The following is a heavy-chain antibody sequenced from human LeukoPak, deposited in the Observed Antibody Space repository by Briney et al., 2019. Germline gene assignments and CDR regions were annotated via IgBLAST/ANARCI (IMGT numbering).Heavy chain of an antibody. CDR3: ARGFKYYYDR. V-gene: IGHV4-34*01. CDR2: INHSGST. CDR1: GGSFSGYY. Sequence: SETLSLTCAVYGGSFSGYYWSWIRQPPGKGLEWIGEINHSGSTNYNPSLKSRVTISVDTSKNQFSLKLSSVTAAYTAVYYCARGFKYYYDRWGQGTLVTVSS. J-gene: IGHJ4*02. D-gene: IGHD3-22*01.